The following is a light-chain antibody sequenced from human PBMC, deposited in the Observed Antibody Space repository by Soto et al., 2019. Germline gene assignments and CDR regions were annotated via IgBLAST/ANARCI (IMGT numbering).Light chain of an antibody. CDR3: YQGTRWPPLT. CDR1: QSLVHSNGNTY. J-gene: IGKJ4*01. Sequence: DVVMTQSPVSLPVTLGQPASISCRSSQSLVHSNGNTYLGWFHQRLGQSTRRLIYLVSSRDSRVPDRFSGSESATDFTLTSSRVEAEDVGFYYCYQGTRWPPLTCGGGTKVDIK. V-gene: IGKV2-30*02. CDR2: LVS.